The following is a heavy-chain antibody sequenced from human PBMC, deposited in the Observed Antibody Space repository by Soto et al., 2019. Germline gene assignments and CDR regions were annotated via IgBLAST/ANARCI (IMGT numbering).Heavy chain of an antibody. CDR2: FIPIFGTG. CDR1: GGTFSSYA. J-gene: IGHJ3*02. V-gene: IGHV1-69*12. Sequence: QVQLVQSGAEVKKPGSSVKVSCKASGGTFSSYAISWVRQAPGQGREWMGGFIPIFGTGNYAQKCQGRVTLTADESTRTAYMELSSLGSEDKAVYYCARNRVRRDAFDIWGQVTMVTVSS. CDR3: ARNRVRRDAFDI. D-gene: IGHD4-4*01.